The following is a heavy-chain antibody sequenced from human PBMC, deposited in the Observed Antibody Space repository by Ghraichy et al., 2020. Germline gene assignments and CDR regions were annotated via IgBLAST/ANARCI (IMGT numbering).Heavy chain of an antibody. V-gene: IGHV3-30*02. J-gene: IGHJ6*02. Sequence: GSLRLSCAASGFTFSSYGMHWVRQAPGKGLEWVAFIRYDGSNKYYADSVKGRFTISRDNSKNTLYLQMNSLRAEDTAVYYCAKDTYSSGWGDYGMDVWGQGTTVTVSS. CDR3: AKDTYSSGWGDYGMDV. CDR1: GFTFSSYG. CDR2: IRYDGSNK. D-gene: IGHD6-19*01.